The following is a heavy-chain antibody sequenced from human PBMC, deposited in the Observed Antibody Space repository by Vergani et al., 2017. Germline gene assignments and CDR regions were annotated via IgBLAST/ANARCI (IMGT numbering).Heavy chain of an antibody. V-gene: IGHV3-43*01. J-gene: IGHJ6*02. Sequence: EVQLVESGGVVVQPGGSLRLSCAASGFTFDDYTMHWVRQAPGKGLEWVSLISWDGGSTYYADSVKGRFTISRDNSKNSLYLQMNSLRTEDTALYYCAKDQADSRSWRRYYYYYGMDVWGQGTTVTVSS. CDR3: AKDQADSRSWRRYYYYYGMDV. D-gene: IGHD6-13*01. CDR1: GFTFDDYT. CDR2: ISWDGGST.